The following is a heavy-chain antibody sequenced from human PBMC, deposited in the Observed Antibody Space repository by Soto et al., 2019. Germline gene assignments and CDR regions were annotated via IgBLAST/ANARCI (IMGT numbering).Heavy chain of an antibody. V-gene: IGHV1-18*01. CDR3: AREFIVVVPAATAGRWFDP. Sequence: VSGKVSCKASGYTFTIYGISWVRQAPGQGLEWMGWISAYNGNTNYAQKLQGRVTMTTDTSTSTAYMELRSLRSDDTAVYYCAREFIVVVPAATAGRWFDPWGQGTLVTVSS. D-gene: IGHD2-2*01. J-gene: IGHJ5*02. CDR1: GYTFTIYG. CDR2: ISAYNGNT.